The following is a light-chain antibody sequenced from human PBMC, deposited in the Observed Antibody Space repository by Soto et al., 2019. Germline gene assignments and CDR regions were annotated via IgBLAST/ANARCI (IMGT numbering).Light chain of an antibody. CDR3: TSYTSNSTPYV. CDR2: DVS. Sequence: SALTQPASVSGSPGQSITISCPGTSSDVGAYTYVSWYQQHPGKAPKLMIYDVSNRPSGVSNRFSGSKSGNTAFLIISGLQAEDEADYYCTSYTSNSTPYVFGGGTKVTVL. CDR1: SSDVGAYTY. V-gene: IGLV2-14*01. J-gene: IGLJ1*01.